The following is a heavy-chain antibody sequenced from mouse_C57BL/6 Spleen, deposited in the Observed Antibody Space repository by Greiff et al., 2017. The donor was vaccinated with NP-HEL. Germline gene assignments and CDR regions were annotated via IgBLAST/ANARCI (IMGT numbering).Heavy chain of an antibody. Sequence: VQLQQSGAELVKPGASVKLSCKASGYTFTSYWMHWVKQRPGQGLEWIGMIHPNSGSTNYNEKFKSKATLTVDKSSSTAYMQLSSLTSEDSAVYSCALLFYYGSSPWFAYWGQGTLVTVSA. J-gene: IGHJ3*01. V-gene: IGHV1-64*01. CDR3: ALLFYYGSSPWFAY. CDR1: GYTFTSYW. CDR2: IHPNSGST. D-gene: IGHD1-1*01.